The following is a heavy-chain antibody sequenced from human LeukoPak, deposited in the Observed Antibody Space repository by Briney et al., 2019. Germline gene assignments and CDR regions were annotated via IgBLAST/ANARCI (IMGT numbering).Heavy chain of an antibody. Sequence: ASVKVSCKVSGYTLTELSMHWVRQAPGKGLEWMGGFDPEDGETIYAQKFLGRVTMTEDTSTDTAYMELSSLRSEDTAVYYCATDLLYYDFWSGYYYWGQGTLVTVSS. CDR1: GYTLTELS. J-gene: IGHJ4*02. CDR3: ATDLLYYDFWSGYYY. D-gene: IGHD3-3*01. V-gene: IGHV1-24*01. CDR2: FDPEDGET.